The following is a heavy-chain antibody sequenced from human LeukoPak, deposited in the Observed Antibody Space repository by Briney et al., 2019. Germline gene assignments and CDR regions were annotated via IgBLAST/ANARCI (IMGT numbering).Heavy chain of an antibody. Sequence: GGSLRLSCAASGFTFSNAWMSWVRQAPGKGLEWVGRIKSKTDGGTTDYAAPVKGRFTISRDDSKNTLYLQMNSLKTEDTVVYYCTTARKSYYYDSSGYYRFDYWGQGTLVTVSS. J-gene: IGHJ4*02. CDR3: TTARKSYYYDSSGYYRFDY. D-gene: IGHD3-22*01. V-gene: IGHV3-15*01. CDR2: IKSKTDGGTT. CDR1: GFTFSNAW.